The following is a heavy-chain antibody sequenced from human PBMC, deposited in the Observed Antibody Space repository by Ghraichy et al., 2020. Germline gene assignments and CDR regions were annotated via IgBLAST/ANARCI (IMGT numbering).Heavy chain of an antibody. CDR2: ISSSSSTI. Sequence: GGSLRLSCAASGFTFSSYSMNWVRQAPGKGLEWVSYISSSSSTIYYADSVKGRFTISRDNAKNSLYLQMNSLRAEDTAVYYCARGTYYLYYGMDVWGQGTTVTVSS. D-gene: IGHD3-10*01. CDR1: GFTFSSYS. V-gene: IGHV3-48*01. CDR3: ARGTYYLYYGMDV. J-gene: IGHJ6*02.